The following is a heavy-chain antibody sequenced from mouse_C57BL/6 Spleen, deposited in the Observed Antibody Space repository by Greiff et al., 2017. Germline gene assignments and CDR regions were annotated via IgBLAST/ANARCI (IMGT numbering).Heavy chain of an antibody. D-gene: IGHD3-3*01. CDR1: GFNIKNTY. CDR2: IDPANGNT. V-gene: IGHV14-3*01. Sequence: EVQLLQSVAELVRPGASVKLSCTASGFNIKNTYMHWVKQRPDQSLEWIGSIDPANGNTRYAPQFQGEATIPADTSSNTPYLQLSRLTSEDTAIYYGTRERAFAYWGQGTLVTVSA. J-gene: IGHJ3*01. CDR3: TRERAFAY.